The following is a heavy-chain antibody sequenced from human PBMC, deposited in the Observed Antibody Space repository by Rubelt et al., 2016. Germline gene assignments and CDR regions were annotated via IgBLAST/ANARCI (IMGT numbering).Heavy chain of an antibody. V-gene: IGHV4-34*01. Sequence: QVQLQQWGAGLLKPSETLSLTCAVYGGSFSGYYWSWIRQPPGKGLEWIGEINHSGSTNYNPSLKSRVTISVATSTNRSSLKLSSVTAADTAVYYCARGLARAAAAPRRLWFDPWGQGTLVTVSS. D-gene: IGHD6-13*01. J-gene: IGHJ5*02. CDR1: GGSFSGYY. CDR2: INHSGST. CDR3: ARGLARAAAAPRRLWFDP.